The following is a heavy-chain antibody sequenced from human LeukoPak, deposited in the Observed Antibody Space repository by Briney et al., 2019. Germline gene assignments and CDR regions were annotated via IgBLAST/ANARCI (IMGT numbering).Heavy chain of an antibody. CDR3: AREGLPGIAVAGTPYNWFDP. CDR2: ISSNGGST. J-gene: IGHJ5*02. Sequence: GGSLRLSCAAPGFTFSSYAMHWVRQAPGKGLEYVSAISSNGGSTYYANSVKGRFTISRDNSKNTLYLQMGSLRAEDMAVYYWAREGLPGIAVAGTPYNWFDPWGQGTLVTVSS. V-gene: IGHV3-64*01. CDR1: GFTFSSYA. D-gene: IGHD6-19*01.